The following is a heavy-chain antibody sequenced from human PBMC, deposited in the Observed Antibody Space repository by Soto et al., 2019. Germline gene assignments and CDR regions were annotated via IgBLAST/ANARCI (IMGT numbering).Heavy chain of an antibody. CDR2: ISSSGSTI. CDR3: ARAGDGTMVRVFIIVYYYYGMDV. J-gene: IGHJ6*02. Sequence: GGSLRLSCAASGFTFSDYYMSWIRQAPGKGLEWVSYISSSGSTIYYADSVKGRFTISRDNAKNSLYLQMNSLRAEGTAVYYCARAGDGTMVRVFIIVYYYYGMDVWGQGTTVTVS. D-gene: IGHD3-10*01. V-gene: IGHV3-11*01. CDR1: GFTFSDYY.